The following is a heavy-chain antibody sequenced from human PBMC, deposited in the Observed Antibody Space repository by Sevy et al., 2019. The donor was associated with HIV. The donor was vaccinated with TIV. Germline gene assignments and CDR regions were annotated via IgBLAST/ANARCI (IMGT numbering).Heavy chain of an antibody. V-gene: IGHV4-31*03. D-gene: IGHD3-22*01. Sequence: SETLSLTCTVSNGSISSGGYYWSWIRQHPGKGLEWIGFIYYSGRTYYNPSLKGRVTIAVDTSKSQFFLQLSSVTAADTAVYYWAREVSYYYDDSGYYYLGTAIDYWGQGTLVTVSS. CDR3: AREVSYYYDDSGYYYLGTAIDY. CDR1: NGSISSGGYY. CDR2: IYYSGRT. J-gene: IGHJ4*02.